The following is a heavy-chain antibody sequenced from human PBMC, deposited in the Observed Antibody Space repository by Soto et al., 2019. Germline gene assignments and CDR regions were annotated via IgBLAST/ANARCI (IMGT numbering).Heavy chain of an antibody. D-gene: IGHD6-13*01. Sequence: QLQLQESGPGLVKPSETLSLTCTVSGGSISSSSYYWGWIRQPPGKGLEWIGSIYYSGSTYYNPSLKSRVTISVDTSKNQFSLKLSSVTAADTAVYYCARLLAPPYRSSWPAEYFQHWGEGTLVTVSS. CDR1: GGSISSSSYY. CDR2: IYYSGST. V-gene: IGHV4-39*01. CDR3: ARLLAPPYRSSWPAEYFQH. J-gene: IGHJ1*01.